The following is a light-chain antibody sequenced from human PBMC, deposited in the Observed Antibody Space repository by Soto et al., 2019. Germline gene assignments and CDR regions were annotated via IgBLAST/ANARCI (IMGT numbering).Light chain of an antibody. Sequence: DIQMTQSPSSLSASVGDRVTITYRASQSINTYLNWYQQKVGKAPQLLIYGTSSLESGVPSRFSGSRSGTDFTLIINGLQPEDFATYFCQQNYGVPWTFGQGTKV. CDR3: QQNYGVPWT. CDR2: GTS. J-gene: IGKJ1*01. CDR1: QSINTY. V-gene: IGKV1-39*01.